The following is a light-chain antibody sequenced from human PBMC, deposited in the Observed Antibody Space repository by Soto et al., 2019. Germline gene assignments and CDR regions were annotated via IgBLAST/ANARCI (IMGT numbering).Light chain of an antibody. Sequence: DIQMAQSPSSVYASVGDRVTITCRASQGISSSLAWYQQRPGKAPKLLIYAASILQNEVPSRFSGSGSGTDFTLTISSLQPEDFATYYCQQAKNFPWTFGQGTRVEIK. CDR1: QGISSS. CDR2: AAS. J-gene: IGKJ1*01. CDR3: QQAKNFPWT. V-gene: IGKV1-12*01.